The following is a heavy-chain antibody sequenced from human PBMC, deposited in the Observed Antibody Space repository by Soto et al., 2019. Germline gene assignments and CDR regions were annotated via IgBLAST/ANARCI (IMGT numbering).Heavy chain of an antibody. CDR2: IYWDGDK. V-gene: IGHV2-5*02. Sequence: QITLKESGPSLVKPTQTLTLTCTFSGFSLTTSAVGVGWIRQPPGKALEWLAIIYWDGDKRYSPSLKSRLTLTKDTSKNEVVLTLTSMDPVDTATYYCARRYSSSWYAFDYWGQGTLVTVSS. CDR1: GFSLTTSAVG. D-gene: IGHD6-13*01. J-gene: IGHJ4*02. CDR3: ARRYSSSWYAFDY.